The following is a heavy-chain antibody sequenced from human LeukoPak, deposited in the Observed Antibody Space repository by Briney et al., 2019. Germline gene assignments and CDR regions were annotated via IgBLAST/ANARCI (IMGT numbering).Heavy chain of an antibody. CDR1: GDSVSSNSGT. V-gene: IGHV6-1*01. J-gene: IGHJ6*02. CDR3: ARGKSKRLDV. Sequence: SQTLSLTCAISGDSVSSNSGTWNWIRQSPPRGLEWLGRTYYGSKWYSDYAVSVKSRITINPDTSKNLFSLQLNSVTPEDTAVYYCARGKSKRLDVWGQGTTVTVSS. D-gene: IGHD5/OR15-5a*01. CDR2: TYYGSKWYS.